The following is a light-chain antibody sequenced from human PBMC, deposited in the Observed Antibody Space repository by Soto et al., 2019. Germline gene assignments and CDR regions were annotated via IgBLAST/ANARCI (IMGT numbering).Light chain of an antibody. CDR1: NSNIGAGYD. CDR3: QSYDSSLSGWV. V-gene: IGLV1-40*01. Sequence: QAVVTQPPSVSGAPGQRVTISCTGYNSNIGAGYDVHWYQQLPGTAPKLLIYGNSNRPSGVPDRFSASKSGTSASLAITGLQAEDEADYYCQSYDSSLSGWVLGGGTKVTVL. J-gene: IGLJ3*02. CDR2: GNS.